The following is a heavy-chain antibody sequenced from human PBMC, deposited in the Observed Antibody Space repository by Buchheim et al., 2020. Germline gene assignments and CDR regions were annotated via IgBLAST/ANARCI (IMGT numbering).Heavy chain of an antibody. V-gene: IGHV3-11*01. CDR2: IIASGATR. CDR1: GFIFSDYY. D-gene: IGHD5-12*01. J-gene: IGHJ4*02. CDR3: ARGRVATDFDY. Sequence: QVHLVESGGGLVKPGESLRLSCAASGFIFSDYYMSWIRQAPGKGLEWVSYIIASGATRHYADSVKGRFTISRDNAKNSLHLQMNSLTAGDTAVYYCARGRVATDFDYWGQGTL.